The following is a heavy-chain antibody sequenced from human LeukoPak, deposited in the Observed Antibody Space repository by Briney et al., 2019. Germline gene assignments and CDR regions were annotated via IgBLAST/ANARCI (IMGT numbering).Heavy chain of an antibody. J-gene: IGHJ6*03. V-gene: IGHV1-2*02. Sequence: ASVKVSCKASGYTFTSYDINWVRQAPGQGLEWMGWINPNSGGTNYAQKFQGRVTMTRDTSISTAYMELSRLRSDDTAVYYCARGGCTNGVCHYYYYYYMDVWGKGTTVTVSS. D-gene: IGHD2-8*01. CDR1: GYTFTSYD. CDR3: ARGGCTNGVCHYYYYYYMDV. CDR2: INPNSGGT.